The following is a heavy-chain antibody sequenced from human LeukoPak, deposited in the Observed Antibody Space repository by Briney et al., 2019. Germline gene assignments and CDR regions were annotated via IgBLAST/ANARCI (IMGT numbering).Heavy chain of an antibody. CDR1: GFTVSSNY. CDR3: TTVSVVVITATRGGY. J-gene: IGHJ4*02. D-gene: IGHD2-15*01. CDR2: IKRKNDGGTT. Sequence: GGSLRLSCAASGFTVSSNYMSWVRQAPGKGLEWVGRIKRKNDGGTTDYAAPVKGRFTSSRDDSKNTLYLQMNSLKTEDTAVYYCTTVSVVVITATRGGYWGQGTLVTVSS. V-gene: IGHV3-15*01.